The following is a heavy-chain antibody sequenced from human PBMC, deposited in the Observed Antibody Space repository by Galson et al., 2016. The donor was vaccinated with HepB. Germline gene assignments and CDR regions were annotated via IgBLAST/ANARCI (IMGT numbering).Heavy chain of an antibody. CDR2: IRSTGITT. V-gene: IGHV3-48*02. D-gene: IGHD2-21*01. CDR3: ARDPHSLDF. Sequence: SLRLSCAASGFSLSSYSMNWVRQAPGKGLEWVSYIRSTGITTHYADSVKGRFTISRDVAENSVYLQMNSLREEDTAVYYCARDPHSLDFWGQGTLVTVSS. CDR1: GFSLSSYS. J-gene: IGHJ4*02.